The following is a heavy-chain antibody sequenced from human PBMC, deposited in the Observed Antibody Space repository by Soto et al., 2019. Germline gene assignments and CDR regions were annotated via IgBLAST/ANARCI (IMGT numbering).Heavy chain of an antibody. D-gene: IGHD3-3*01. J-gene: IGHJ6*02. CDR3: ASTVSRSGYYTDRYYYGMDV. V-gene: IGHV1-69*01. CDR2: IIPIFGTA. CDR1: GGTFSSYA. Sequence: QVQLVQSGAEVKKPGSSVKVSCKASGGTFSSYAISWVRQAPGQGLEWMGGIIPIFGTANYAQKFQGRVTITADESTSTAYMELSSLRSEDTAVYYCASTVSRSGYYTDRYYYGMDVWGQGTTVTVSS.